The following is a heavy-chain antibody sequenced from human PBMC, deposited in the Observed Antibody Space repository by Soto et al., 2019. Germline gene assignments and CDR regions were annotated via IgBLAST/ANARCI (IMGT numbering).Heavy chain of an antibody. CDR1: GFTFSSYG. Sequence: AGGSLRLSCAASGFTFSSYGMHWVRQAPGKGLEWVAVIWYDGSNKYYADSVKGRFTISRDNSKNTLYLQMNSLRAEDTAVYYCARDRLLGYAGPYYGMDVWGQGTAVTVSS. V-gene: IGHV3-33*01. CDR3: ARDRLLGYAGPYYGMDV. CDR2: IWYDGSNK. D-gene: IGHD2-15*01. J-gene: IGHJ6*02.